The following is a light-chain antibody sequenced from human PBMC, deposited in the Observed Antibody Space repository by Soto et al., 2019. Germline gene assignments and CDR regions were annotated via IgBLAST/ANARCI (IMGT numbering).Light chain of an antibody. CDR1: SSDVGGYNY. J-gene: IGLJ3*02. V-gene: IGLV2-14*01. CDR3: SSYTTSYTWV. CDR2: EVD. Sequence: QSVLAQPASVSGSPGQSTIISCTGTSSDVGGYNYVSWYQQHPGKAPKFLIYEVDNRASGVSDRFSGSKSGNTASLTISGLQAEDEADYYCSSYTTSYTWVFGGGTKLTVL.